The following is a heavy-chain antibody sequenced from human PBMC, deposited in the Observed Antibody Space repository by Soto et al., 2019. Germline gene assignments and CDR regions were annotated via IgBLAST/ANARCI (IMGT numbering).Heavy chain of an antibody. CDR3: AHKGGRGAAMDV. D-gene: IGHD2-15*01. V-gene: IGHV2-5*02. CDR1: GFSVSTSGVG. Sequence: QITLKESGPPLVKPTQTLTLTCTFSGFSVSTSGVGVAWIRQPPGKALEWLALIYWDDDKRYSPFLQSRVTITKDTTKSQVVMTMTNIDRVDTATYYCAHKGGRGAAMDVWGQGTTVTVS. CDR2: IYWDDDK. J-gene: IGHJ6*02.